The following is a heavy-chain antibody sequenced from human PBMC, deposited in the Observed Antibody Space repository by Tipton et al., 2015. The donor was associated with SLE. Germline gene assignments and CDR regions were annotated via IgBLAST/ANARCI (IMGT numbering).Heavy chain of an antibody. J-gene: IGHJ4*02. CDR2: IGYNGDYI. V-gene: IGHV3-9*01. Sequence: SLRLSCATSGFTFGNYAIHWVRQVPGKGLEWVSGIGYNGDYIGYADSVKGRFTISRDNAKKSVFLQMNSLRVEDTAFYYCVKDTHGNYASIVYWGQGTLVTVSS. CDR3: VKDTHGNYASIVY. D-gene: IGHD3-22*01. CDR1: GFTFGNYA.